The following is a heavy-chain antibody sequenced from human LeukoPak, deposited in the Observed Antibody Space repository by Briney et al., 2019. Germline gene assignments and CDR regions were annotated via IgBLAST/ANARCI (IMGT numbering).Heavy chain of an antibody. D-gene: IGHD6-13*01. CDR2: INHSGST. CDR3: ARGDVAAAGKRFFDY. CDR1: GGSFSDYY. V-gene: IGHV4-34*01. J-gene: IGHJ4*02. Sequence: SETLSLTCVVYGGSFSDYYWTWIRQPPGKGLEWIGEINHSGSTNYNPSLKSRVTISVDTSKNQFSLKLSSVTAADTAVYYCARGDVAAAGKRFFDYWGQGTLVTVSS.